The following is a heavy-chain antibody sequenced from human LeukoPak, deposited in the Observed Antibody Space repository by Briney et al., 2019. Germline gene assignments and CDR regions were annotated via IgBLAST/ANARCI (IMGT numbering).Heavy chain of an antibody. D-gene: IGHD2-15*01. CDR3: ARISCSGGSCYWSRGYFDY. Sequence: SETLSLTCTVSGGSISSSSYYWSWIRQPAGKGLEWIGHIYTSGNTNYNPSLKSRVTISVDTSKNQFSLKLTSVTAADTAVYYCARISCSGGSCYWSRGYFDYWGQGTLVTVSS. CDR1: GGSISSSSYY. CDR2: IYTSGNT. J-gene: IGHJ4*02. V-gene: IGHV4-61*09.